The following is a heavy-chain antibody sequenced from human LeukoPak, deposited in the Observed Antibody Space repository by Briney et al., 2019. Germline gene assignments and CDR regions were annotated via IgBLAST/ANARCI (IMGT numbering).Heavy chain of an antibody. J-gene: IGHJ4*02. CDR1: GFTFGSYA. D-gene: IGHD6-13*01. CDR2: IRYDGSNK. V-gene: IGHV3-30*02. CDR3: AKDKAAAGHDY. Sequence: GGSLRLSCAASGFTFGSYAMSWVRQAPGKGLEWVAFIRYDGSNKYYADSVKGRFTISRDNSKNTLYLQMNSLRAEDTAVYYCAKDKAAAGHDYWGQGTLVTVSS.